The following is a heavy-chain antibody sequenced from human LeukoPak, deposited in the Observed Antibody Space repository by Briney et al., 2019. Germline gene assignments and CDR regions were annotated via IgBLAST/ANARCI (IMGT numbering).Heavy chain of an antibody. CDR2: ISWNSGSI. CDR3: AKDYGDYCFDY. Sequence: GGSLRLSCAASGFTFDDYAMHWVRQAPGKGLEWVSGISWNSGSIGYADSVKGRFTISRDNAKNSLYLQMNSLRTEDTALYYCAKDYGDYCFDYWGQGTLVTVSS. V-gene: IGHV3-9*01. J-gene: IGHJ4*02. D-gene: IGHD4-17*01. CDR1: GFTFDDYA.